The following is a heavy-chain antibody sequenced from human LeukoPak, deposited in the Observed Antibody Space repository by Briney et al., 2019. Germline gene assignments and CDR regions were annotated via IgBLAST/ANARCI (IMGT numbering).Heavy chain of an antibody. V-gene: IGHV3-72*01. Sequence: GGSLRLSCAASGFTFSGYWMGWVRQAPGKGLEWVARITNTPNNYASQYAASVRGRFTISRDDSKSSLFLQMNSLKTEDTAIYYWARDTATALDYWGQGTLVTVSS. CDR3: ARDTATALDY. J-gene: IGHJ4*02. CDR2: ITNTPNNYAS. D-gene: IGHD6-13*01. CDR1: GFTFSGYW.